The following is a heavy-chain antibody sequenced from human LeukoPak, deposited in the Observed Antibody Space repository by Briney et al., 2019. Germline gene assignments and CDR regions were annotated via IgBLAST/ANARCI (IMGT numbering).Heavy chain of an antibody. J-gene: IGHJ6*02. CDR1: GGSISSYY. V-gene: IGHV4-59*12. CDR2: IYHSGST. Sequence: SETLSLTCTVSGGSISSYYWSWIRQPPGKGLEWIGYIYHSGSTYYNPSLKSRVTISVDRSKNQFSLKLSSVTAADTAVYYCARGFYGDYPYYYYGMDVWGQGTTVTVSS. CDR3: ARGFYGDYPYYYYGMDV. D-gene: IGHD4-17*01.